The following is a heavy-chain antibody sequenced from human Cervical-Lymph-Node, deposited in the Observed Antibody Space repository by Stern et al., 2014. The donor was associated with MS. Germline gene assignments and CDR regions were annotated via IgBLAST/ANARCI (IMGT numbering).Heavy chain of an antibody. Sequence: QVQLVQSGGGVVQPGRSLRLSCAASGFSFKNYDMHWVRQAPGKGLEWVALISYDGGNKYYADSVKGRFTISRENSKSTLYLQMHSLRGEDTAVYNCAKDLTYYYDSGSYYGPHFHHGMDVWGQGTTVTVSS. J-gene: IGHJ6*02. CDR1: GFSFKNYD. D-gene: IGHD3-10*01. V-gene: IGHV3-30*18. CDR3: AKDLTYYYDSGSYYGPHFHHGMDV. CDR2: ISYDGGNK.